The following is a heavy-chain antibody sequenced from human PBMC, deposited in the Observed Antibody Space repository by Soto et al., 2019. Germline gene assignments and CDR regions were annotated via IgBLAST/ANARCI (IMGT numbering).Heavy chain of an antibody. J-gene: IGHJ4*02. CDR2: IKQDGSEK. CDR3: ARDTTDIVVVVAANEYDY. V-gene: IGHV3-7*05. CDR1: GFTFSSYW. D-gene: IGHD2-15*01. Sequence: GVSLRLSCAASGFTFSSYWMSWVRQAPGKGLEWVANIKQDGSEKYYVDSVKGRFTISRDNAKNSLYLQMNSLRAEDTAVYYCARDTTDIVVVVAANEYDYWGQGTLVTVSS.